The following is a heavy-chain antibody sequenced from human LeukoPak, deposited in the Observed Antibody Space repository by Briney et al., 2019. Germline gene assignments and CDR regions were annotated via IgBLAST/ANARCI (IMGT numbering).Heavy chain of an antibody. V-gene: IGHV3-33*01. CDR1: GFTFSGYG. J-gene: IGHJ6*04. CDR2: IWYDGSKK. CDR3: ARAHYASSNIKVPFDV. Sequence: GRSLRVSCAASGFTFSGYGIHWVRQAPGKGLECVAVIWYDGSKKYYADSVKGRFTISRDDSKNTLCLQMNSLRAEDTAVYYCARAHYASSNIKVPFDVWGKGTTVTVSS. D-gene: IGHD3-22*01.